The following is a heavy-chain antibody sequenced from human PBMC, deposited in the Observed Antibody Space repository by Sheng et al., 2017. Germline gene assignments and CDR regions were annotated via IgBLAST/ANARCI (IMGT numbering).Heavy chain of an antibody. Sequence: QVTLRESGPALVKPTQTLTLTCTFSGFSLSTSGTCVTWIRQSPGRALEWLARIDWDDDKNYSASLKTRLTISKDTSKNQVVLIMTNMDPVDTATYYCARILTMTHGFDMWGQGTTVTVSS. CDR1: GFSLSTSGTC. D-gene: IGHD1-1*01. V-gene: IGHV2-70*15. J-gene: IGHJ3*02. CDR3: ARILTMTHGFDM. CDR2: IDWDDDK.